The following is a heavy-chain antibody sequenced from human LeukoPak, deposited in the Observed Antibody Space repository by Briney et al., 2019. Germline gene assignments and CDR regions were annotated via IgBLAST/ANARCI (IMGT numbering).Heavy chain of an antibody. CDR1: GFTFSSYS. V-gene: IGHV3-21*01. Sequence: GGSLRLSCAASGFTFSSYSMNWVRQAPGKGLEWVSSISSSSSYIYYADSVKGRFTISRDNAKNSLYLQMNSLRAEDTAVYYCAREIRGYNYGYFDYWGQGTLVTVSS. CDR2: ISSSSSYI. D-gene: IGHD5-18*01. CDR3: AREIRGYNYGYFDY. J-gene: IGHJ4*02.